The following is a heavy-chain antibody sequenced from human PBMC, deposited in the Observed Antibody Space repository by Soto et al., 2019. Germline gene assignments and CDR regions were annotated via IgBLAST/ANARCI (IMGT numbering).Heavy chain of an antibody. V-gene: IGHV3-21*01. CDR1: GFTFSSYS. Sequence: GGSLRLSCAASGFTFSSYSLNLVRQAPGKGLEWVSSISRSSSYIYYADSVKGRFTISRDKAKNSLDLQMNSLRAEDTAVYYCASPLVAAYAMDVWGQGTTVTVSS. CDR3: ASPLVAAYAMDV. CDR2: ISRSSSYI. J-gene: IGHJ6*01. D-gene: IGHD2-15*01.